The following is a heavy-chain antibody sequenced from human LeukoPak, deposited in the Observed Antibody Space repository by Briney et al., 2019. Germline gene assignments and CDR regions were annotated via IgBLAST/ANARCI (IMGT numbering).Heavy chain of an antibody. CDR1: GGTFSSYA. Sequence: SVKVSCKASGGTFSSYAISWVRQAPGQGLEWMGGIIPIFGTANYAQKFQGRVTITADESTSTAYMELSSLRSEDTAVYYCARGVLSPPKWFDPWGQGTLVTVSS. CDR2: IIPIFGTA. J-gene: IGHJ5*02. V-gene: IGHV1-69*13. CDR3: ARGVLSPPKWFDP. D-gene: IGHD3-10*01.